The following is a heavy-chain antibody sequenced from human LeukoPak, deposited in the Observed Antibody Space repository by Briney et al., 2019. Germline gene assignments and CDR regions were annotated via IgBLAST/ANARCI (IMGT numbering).Heavy chain of an antibody. J-gene: IGHJ5*02. CDR3: ARERSSSSGSWFDP. CDR2: ISSSSSYI. CDR1: GFTFSSYS. Sequence: GGSLRLSCAASGFTFSSYSMNWVRQAPGKGLEWVSSISSSSSYIYYADSVKGRFTISRDNAKNSLYLQMNSLRAEDTAVYYCARERSSSSGSWFDPWGQGTLVTVSS. D-gene: IGHD6-6*01. V-gene: IGHV3-21*01.